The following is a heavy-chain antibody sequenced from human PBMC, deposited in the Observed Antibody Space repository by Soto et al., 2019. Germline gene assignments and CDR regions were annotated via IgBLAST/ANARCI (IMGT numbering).Heavy chain of an antibody. CDR3: ARQIVGATRYFDY. Sequence: WASVKVSCKASRGTFSSYAISWVRQAPGQGLEWMGGIIPIFGTANYAQKFQGRVTITADESTSTAYMELSSLRSEDTAVYYCARQIVGATRYFDYWGQGTLVTVSS. J-gene: IGHJ4*02. CDR2: IIPIFGTA. V-gene: IGHV1-69*13. CDR1: RGTFSSYA. D-gene: IGHD1-26*01.